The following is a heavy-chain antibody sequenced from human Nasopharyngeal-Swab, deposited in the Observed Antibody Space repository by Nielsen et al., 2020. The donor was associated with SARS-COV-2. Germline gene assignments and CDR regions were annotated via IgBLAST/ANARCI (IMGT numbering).Heavy chain of an antibody. Sequence: SETLSLTCSVSGDSISSSGYYWGWVRPPPGKGLEWIGRLYYTGDTYYNPSLRRRVTLSVDTSKNQVSLKLRSVTDADTAIYYCARVVPARVTFDYWGQGLLVTVSS. V-gene: IGHV4-39*07. J-gene: IGHJ4*02. D-gene: IGHD5-18*01. CDR3: ARVVPARVTFDY. CDR1: GDSISSSGYY. CDR2: LYYTGDT.